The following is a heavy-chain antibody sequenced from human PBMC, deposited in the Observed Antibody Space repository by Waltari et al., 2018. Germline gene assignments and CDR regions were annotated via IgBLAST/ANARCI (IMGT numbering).Heavy chain of an antibody. D-gene: IGHD3-22*01. CDR3: ARGFPPEYYDSSGYYPLDY. J-gene: IGHJ4*02. CDR1: GYTFTGYY. V-gene: IGHV1-2*04. Sequence: QVQLVQSGAEVKKPGASVKVSCKASGYTFTGYYMHWVRQAPGQGLEWMGWINPNSGGTNYAQKFQGWVTMTRDTSISTAYMELSRLRSDDTAVYYCARGFPPEYYDSSGYYPLDYWGQGTLVTVSS. CDR2: INPNSGGT.